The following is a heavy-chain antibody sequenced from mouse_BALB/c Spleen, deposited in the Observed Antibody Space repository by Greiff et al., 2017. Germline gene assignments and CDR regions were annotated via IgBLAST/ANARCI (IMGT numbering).Heavy chain of an antibody. Sequence: EVQLQQSGAELVRSGASVKLSCTASGFNIKDYYMHWVKQRPEQGLEWIGWIDPENGDTEYAPKFQGKATMTADTSSNTAYLQLSSLTSEDTAVYSCKDYGLYAMDYWGQGTSVTVSS. V-gene: IGHV14-4*02. CDR2: IDPENGDT. CDR3: KDYGLYAMDY. D-gene: IGHD1-2*01. J-gene: IGHJ4*01. CDR1: GFNIKDYY.